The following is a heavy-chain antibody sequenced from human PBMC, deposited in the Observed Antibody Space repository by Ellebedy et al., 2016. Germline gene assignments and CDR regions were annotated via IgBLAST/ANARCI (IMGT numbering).Heavy chain of an antibody. Sequence: SETLSLTCNVSGGSVSSDYWNWIRRPPGKGLEWIGYVFHTGTTNYNPSLKSRVTISVDTSKNQFSLKLSSVTAADTAVYYCARVDNNWYFDLWGRGTLVTVSS. CDR3: ARVDNNWYFDL. V-gene: IGHV4-4*09. D-gene: IGHD5-12*01. CDR2: VFHTGTT. CDR1: GGSVSSDY. J-gene: IGHJ2*01.